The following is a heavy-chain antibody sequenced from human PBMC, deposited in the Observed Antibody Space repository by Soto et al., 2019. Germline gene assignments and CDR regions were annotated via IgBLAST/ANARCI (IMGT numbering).Heavy chain of an antibody. Sequence: QVQLVQSGAEVKKPGASVKVSCKASGYTFTSYAMHWVRQAPGQRLEWMGWINAGNGNTKYSQKFQGRVTITRDTSASTAYMELSRLRSEDTAVYYCAREWSYSLRYFDYWGQGTLVPVSS. V-gene: IGHV1-3*01. CDR3: AREWSYSLRYFDY. J-gene: IGHJ4*02. CDR2: INAGNGNT. CDR1: GYTFTSYA. D-gene: IGHD1-26*01.